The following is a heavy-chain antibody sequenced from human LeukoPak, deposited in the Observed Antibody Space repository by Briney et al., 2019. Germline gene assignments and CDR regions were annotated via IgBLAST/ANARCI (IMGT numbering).Heavy chain of an antibody. CDR1: GGSFSGYY. CDR2: INHSGST. J-gene: IGHJ4*02. CDR3: AISGWYTGPFDY. V-gene: IGHV4-34*01. Sequence: SETLSLTCAVYGGSFSGYYWSWIRQPPGKGLEWIGEINHSGSTNYNPSLKSRVTISVDTSKNQFSLKLSPVTAADTAVYYCAISGWYTGPFDYWGQGTLVTVSS. D-gene: IGHD6-19*01.